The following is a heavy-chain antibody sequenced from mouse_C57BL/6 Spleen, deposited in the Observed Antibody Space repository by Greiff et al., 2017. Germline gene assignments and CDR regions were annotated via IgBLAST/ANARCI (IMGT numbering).Heavy chain of an antibody. CDR1: GYTFTSYW. D-gene: IGHD1-1*01. CDR2: IDPSDSET. J-gene: IGHJ2*01. V-gene: IGHV1-52*01. CDR3: ASGGTTVVATPLDY. Sequence: QVQLQQPGAELVRPGSSVKLSCKASGYTFTSYWLHWVKQRPIQGLEWIGNIDPSDSETHYNQKFKDKATLTVDKSSSTAYMQLSSLTSEDSAVYYCASGGTTVVATPLDYWGQGTTLTVSS.